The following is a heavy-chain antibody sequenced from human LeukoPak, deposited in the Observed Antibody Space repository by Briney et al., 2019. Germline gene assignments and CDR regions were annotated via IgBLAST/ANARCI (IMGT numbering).Heavy chain of an antibody. CDR2: IYYSGST. CDR1: GGSISSYY. D-gene: IGHD2-15*01. CDR3: ARGELLGSNYYYYMDV. J-gene: IGHJ6*03. V-gene: IGHV4-59*01. Sequence: PSETLSLTCTVSGGSISSYYWSWIRQPPGKGLEWIGYIYYSGSTNYNPSLKSRVTISVDTSKNQFSLKLSSVTAADTAVYYCARGELLGSNYYYYMDVWGKGTTVTVSS.